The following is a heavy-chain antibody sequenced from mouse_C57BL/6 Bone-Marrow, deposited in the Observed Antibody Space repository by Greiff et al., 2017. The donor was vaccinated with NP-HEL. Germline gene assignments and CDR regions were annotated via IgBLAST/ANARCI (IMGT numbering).Heavy chain of an antibody. CDR3: RLDNWAYFDY. J-gene: IGHJ2*01. V-gene: IGHV1-5*01. D-gene: IGHD4-1*01. CDR2: IYPGNSDT. Sequence: EVQLQQSGTVLARPGASVKMSCKTSGYTFTSYWMHWVKQRPGQGLEWIGAIYPGNSDTSYNQKFKGKAKLTAVTSASTAYMALSSLTNEDSAVYYCRLDNWAYFDYWGQGTTLTVSS. CDR1: GYTFTSYW.